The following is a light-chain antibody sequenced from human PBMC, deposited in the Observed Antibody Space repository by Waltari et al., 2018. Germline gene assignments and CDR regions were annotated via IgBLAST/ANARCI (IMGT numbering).Light chain of an antibody. CDR2: GAS. Sequence: ERVMTQSPATLSVFPGETATLSCRASQSVGSDFAWYQQTPGQAPRLLIFGASTRATAVPARFSASGSGTEFTLTISGLQSEDFAVYFCQQYNNWPWTFGQGTKVDVK. CDR1: QSVGSD. J-gene: IGKJ1*01. V-gene: IGKV3-15*01. CDR3: QQYNNWPWT.